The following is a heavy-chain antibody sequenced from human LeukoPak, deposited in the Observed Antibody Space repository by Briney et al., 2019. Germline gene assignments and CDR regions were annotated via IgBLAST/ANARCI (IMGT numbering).Heavy chain of an antibody. Sequence: GGSLRLSCAASEFTFTSYALHWVRQAPGKGLEWVAFISFDGTNKYYADSVKGRFTISRDNSKNTLYLQMNSLRAEDTAVYYCAKEGDTAMGSNYYYYYYMDVWGKGTTVTISS. CDR2: ISFDGTNK. CDR3: AKEGDTAMGSNYYYYYYMDV. J-gene: IGHJ6*03. D-gene: IGHD5-18*01. V-gene: IGHV3-30*04. CDR1: EFTFTSYA.